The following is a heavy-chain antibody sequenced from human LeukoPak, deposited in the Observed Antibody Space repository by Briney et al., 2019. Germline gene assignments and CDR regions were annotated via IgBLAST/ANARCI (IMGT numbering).Heavy chain of an antibody. D-gene: IGHD3-22*01. CDR1: GGSISSYY. J-gene: IGHJ6*03. V-gene: IGHV4-34*01. Sequence: PSETLSLTCTASGGSISSYYWSWIRQPPGKGLEWIGEINHSGSTNYNPSLKSRVTISVDTSKNQFSLKLSSVTAADTAVYYCARHGLSGYYIPYYYYYYMDVWGKGTTVTISS. CDR3: ARHGLSGYYIPYYYYYYMDV. CDR2: INHSGST.